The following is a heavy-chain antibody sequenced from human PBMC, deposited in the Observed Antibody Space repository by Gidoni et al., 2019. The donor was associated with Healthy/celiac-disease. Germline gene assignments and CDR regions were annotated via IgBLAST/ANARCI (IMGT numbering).Heavy chain of an antibody. J-gene: IGHJ4*02. CDR2: INHSGST. Sequence: QVQLQQWGAGLLKPSETLSLTCAVYGGSFSGYYWSWIRQPPGKGLEWIGEINHSGSTNYNPSLKSRVTISVDTSKNQFSLKLSSVTAADTAVYYCAGTVSNSSGYLGYWGQGTLVTVSS. CDR1: GGSFSGYY. V-gene: IGHV4-34*01. CDR3: AGTVSNSSGYLGY. D-gene: IGHD3-22*01.